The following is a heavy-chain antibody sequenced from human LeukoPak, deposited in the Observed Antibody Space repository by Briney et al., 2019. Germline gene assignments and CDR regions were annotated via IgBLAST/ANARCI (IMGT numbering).Heavy chain of an antibody. Sequence: PSETLSLTCTVSGGSISSYYWSWIRQPPGKELEWIGYIYYSGSTNYNPSLKSRVTISVDTSKNQFSLKLSSVTAADTAVYYCAKLGGYYYGMDVWGQGTTVTVSS. CDR3: AKLGGYYYGMDV. V-gene: IGHV4-59*08. CDR1: GGSISSYY. D-gene: IGHD3-16*01. J-gene: IGHJ6*02. CDR2: IYYSGST.